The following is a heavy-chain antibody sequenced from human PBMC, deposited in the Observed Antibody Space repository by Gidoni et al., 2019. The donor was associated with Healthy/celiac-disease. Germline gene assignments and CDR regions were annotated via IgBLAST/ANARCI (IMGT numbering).Heavy chain of an antibody. CDR3: ARDSDGAAGAFDI. J-gene: IGHJ3*02. CDR2: IYSGGST. V-gene: IGHV3-53*01. CDR1: VFTVSSNY. D-gene: IGHD3-10*01. Sequence: EVQLVESGGGLIQPGGSLRLSCAASVFTVSSNYMSWVRQAPGKGLEWVSVIYSGGSTYYADSVKGRFTISRDNSKNTLYLQMNSLRAEDTAVYYCARDSDGAAGAFDIWGQGTMVTVSS.